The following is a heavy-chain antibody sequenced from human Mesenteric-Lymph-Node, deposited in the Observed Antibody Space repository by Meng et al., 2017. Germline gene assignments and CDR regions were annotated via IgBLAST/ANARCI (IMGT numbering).Heavy chain of an antibody. CDR1: GFTFSSYA. V-gene: IGHV3-23*01. CDR2: ISGSGGST. D-gene: IGHD5-18*01. CDR3: AKVPLHVDTAMVYYYYYGMDV. J-gene: IGHJ6*02. Sequence: GGSLRLSCAASGFTFSSYAMSWVRQAPGKGLEWVSAISGSGGSTYYADSVKGRFTISRDNSKNTLYLQMNSLRAEDTAVYYCAKVPLHVDTAMVYYYYYGMDVWGQGTTVTVSS.